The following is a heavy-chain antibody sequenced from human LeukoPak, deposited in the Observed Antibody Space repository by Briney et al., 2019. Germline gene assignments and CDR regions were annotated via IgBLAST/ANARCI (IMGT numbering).Heavy chain of an antibody. CDR2: IRGSGGGT. J-gene: IGHJ5*02. Sequence: QPGGSLRLTCAASGFTFSDYAMSWVRQAPGKGLEWVSAIRGSGGGTDYADSVKGRFTISRDNSKNTLYLQMNSLRAEDTAVYYCAKESSGEPNWFDPWGRGTLVTVSS. D-gene: IGHD6-25*01. CDR1: GFTFSDYA. V-gene: IGHV3-23*01. CDR3: AKESSGEPNWFDP.